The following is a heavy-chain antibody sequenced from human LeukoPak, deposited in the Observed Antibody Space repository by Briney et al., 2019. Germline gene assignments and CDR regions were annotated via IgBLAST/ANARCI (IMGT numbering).Heavy chain of an antibody. CDR3: ARDSRSSSWYSSY. V-gene: IGHV3-7*01. CDR2: IKQDGSEK. Sequence: PGGSLRLSCADSGFTFSSYWMSWVRQAPGKGLEWVANIKQDGSEKYYVDSVKGRFTISRDNAKNSLYLQMNSLRAEDTAVYYCARDSRSSSWYSSYWGQGTLVTVSS. D-gene: IGHD6-13*01. CDR1: GFTFSSYW. J-gene: IGHJ4*02.